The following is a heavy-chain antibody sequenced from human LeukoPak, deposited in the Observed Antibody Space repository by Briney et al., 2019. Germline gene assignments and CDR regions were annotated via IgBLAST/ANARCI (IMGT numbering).Heavy chain of an antibody. D-gene: IGHD2-2*01. CDR1: GGSISSGGYY. V-gene: IGHV4-31*03. Sequence: PSETLSLTCTVSGGSISSGGYYWSWNRQHPGKGLEWIGYIYYSGSTYYNPSLKSRVTISVDTSKNQFSLKLSSVTAADTAVYYCARDACSSTSCSFDYWGQGTLVTVSS. CDR2: IYYSGST. J-gene: IGHJ4*02. CDR3: ARDACSSTSCSFDY.